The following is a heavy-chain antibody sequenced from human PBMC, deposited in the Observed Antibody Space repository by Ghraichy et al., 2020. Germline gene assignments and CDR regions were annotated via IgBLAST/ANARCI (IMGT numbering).Heavy chain of an antibody. CDR3: AKDGIVPAAIWPLGAFDI. V-gene: IGHV3-23*01. CDR1: GFTFSSYA. Sequence: GGSLRLSRAASGFTFSSYAMSWVRQAPGKGLEWVSAISGSGGSTYYADSVKGRFTISRDNSKNTLYLQMNSLRAEDTAVYYCAKDGIVPAAIWPLGAFDIWGHGTMVTVSS. CDR2: ISGSGGST. J-gene: IGHJ3*02. D-gene: IGHD2-2*01.